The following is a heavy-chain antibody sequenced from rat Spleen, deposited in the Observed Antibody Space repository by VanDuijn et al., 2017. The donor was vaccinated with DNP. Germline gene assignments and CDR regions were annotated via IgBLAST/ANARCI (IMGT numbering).Heavy chain of an antibody. CDR2: ISSGGDII. CDR1: GFTFNNHG. J-gene: IGHJ2*01. V-gene: IGHV5S13*01. CDR3: ATHDWQG. D-gene: IGHD1-7*01. Sequence: EVQLVESGGGLVQPGRSLKLSCAASGFTFNNHGMAWVRQAPTKGLEWVASISSGGDIIFYRDSVKGRFTISRDNAKSILYLQMDSLRSEDTATYFCATHDWQGWGQGVMVTVSS.